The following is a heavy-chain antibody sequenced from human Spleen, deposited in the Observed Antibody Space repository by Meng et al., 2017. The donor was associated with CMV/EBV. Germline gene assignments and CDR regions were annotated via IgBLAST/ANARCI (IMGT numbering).Heavy chain of an antibody. CDR2: IYRKDDK. D-gene: IGHD2-2*02. Sequence: TNGVGVGWIRQPPGKALEWLALIYRKDDKRYSPSLKSRLTIAKDTSKNQVVLTMTNVDPVDTGTYYCAHSGFCSASSCYRLENYFDYWGQGTLVTVSS. CDR3: AHSGFCSASSCYRLENYFDY. V-gene: IGHV2-5*01. J-gene: IGHJ4*02. CDR1: TNGVG.